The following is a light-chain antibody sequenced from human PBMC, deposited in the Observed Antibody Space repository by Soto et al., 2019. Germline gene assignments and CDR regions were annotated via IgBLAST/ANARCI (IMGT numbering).Light chain of an antibody. V-gene: IGLV2-11*01. CDR2: DVS. Sequence: QSVLTQPRSVSGSPGQSVTISCTGTSSDVGGYDFVSWYQQHPGKAPKLMISDVSKRPSGVPDRFSGSKSGNTASLTISGLQAEDEADYYCCSYAGDLALFGGGTKHTVL. CDR1: SSDVGGYDF. CDR3: CSYAGDLAL. J-gene: IGLJ2*01.